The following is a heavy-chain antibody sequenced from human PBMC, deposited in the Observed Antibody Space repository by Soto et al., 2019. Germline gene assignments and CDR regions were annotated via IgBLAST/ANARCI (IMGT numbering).Heavy chain of an antibody. CDR2: IYFDGITT. CDR3: ARGAALAGKLDL. D-gene: IGHD6-19*01. J-gene: IGHJ4*02. CDR1: GFTFNTHW. Sequence: PGESLKISCTASGFTFNTHWMHWVRQAPGKGLVWVSRIYFDGITTNYADSVKGRFTISRDNAKDSLHLQMNSPTGEDSAVYYCARGAALAGKLDLWGQGTLVTVSS. V-gene: IGHV3-74*01.